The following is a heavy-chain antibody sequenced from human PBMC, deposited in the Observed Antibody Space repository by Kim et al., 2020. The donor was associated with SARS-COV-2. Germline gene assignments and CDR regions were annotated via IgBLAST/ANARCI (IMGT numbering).Heavy chain of an antibody. CDR2: IHPRAETT. CDR1: GFTLSNNA. V-gene: IGHV3-23*01. D-gene: IGHD6-19*01. J-gene: IGHJ4*02. Sequence: GGSLRLSCAVSGFTLSNNAMSWVRQAPGRVLEWVSTIHPRAETTYYADSVNGRFTIYRDHSNHTLYLQLNSLRADDPAVYYCAKDRGGGGWPVFDYWGQGTLVTVSS. CDR3: AKDRGGGGWPVFDY.